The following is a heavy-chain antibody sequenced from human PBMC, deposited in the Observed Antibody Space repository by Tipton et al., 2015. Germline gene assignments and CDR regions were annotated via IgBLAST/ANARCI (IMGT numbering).Heavy chain of an antibody. Sequence: SLRLSCAASRFTFSDYYMNWIRQAPGKGLEWVSYISSSGSTIYYADSVKGRFTISRDNAKNSLYLQMNSLRAEDTAVYYCARGLGYCSSTTCYGHYYYGMDVWGQGTTVTVSS. CDR1: RFTFSDYY. CDR3: ARGLGYCSSTTCYGHYYYGMDV. V-gene: IGHV3-11*01. J-gene: IGHJ6*02. D-gene: IGHD2-2*01. CDR2: ISSSGSTI.